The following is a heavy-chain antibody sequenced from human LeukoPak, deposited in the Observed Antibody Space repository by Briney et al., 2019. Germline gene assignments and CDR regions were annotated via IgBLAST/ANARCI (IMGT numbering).Heavy chain of an antibody. CDR2: ISSSSSYI. Sequence: GGSLRLSCAASGFTFSSYSMNWVRQAPGKGLEWVSSISSSSSYIYYADSVKGRFTISRDNAKNSLYLQMDSLRAEDTAVYYCAREYYYDSSGYSYFDYWGQGTLVTVSS. CDR3: AREYYYDSSGYSYFDY. CDR1: GFTFSSYS. J-gene: IGHJ4*02. V-gene: IGHV3-21*01. D-gene: IGHD3-22*01.